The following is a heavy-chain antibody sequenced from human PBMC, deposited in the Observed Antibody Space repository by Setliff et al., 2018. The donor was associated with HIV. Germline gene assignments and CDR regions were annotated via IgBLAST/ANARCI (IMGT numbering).Heavy chain of an antibody. CDR3: ARGGGSRAATSSYYYMDA. V-gene: IGHV4-31*03. CDR2: IYHNGST. J-gene: IGHJ6*03. Sequence: SETLSLTCTVSGGSISIGGYYWGWIRQHPGKGLEWIGYIYHNGSTYYNPSLKSRVIISVDTSKNQFSLKLSSVTAADTAVYYCARGGGSRAATSSYYYMDAWGKGTTVTVSS. D-gene: IGHD2-15*01. CDR1: GGSISIGGYY.